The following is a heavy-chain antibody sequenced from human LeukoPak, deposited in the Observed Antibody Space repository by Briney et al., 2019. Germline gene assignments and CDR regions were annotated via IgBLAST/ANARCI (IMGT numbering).Heavy chain of an antibody. CDR2: ISNRNTM. Sequence: GGSLRLSCAASGFTFSDYYMSWVRQAPGKGLEWVSYISNRNTMSCADSVKGRFTISRDNAKNSLYLQMNSLRVEDTAVYYCAGGYYDSSGYLSGIDQWGQGTLVTVSS. D-gene: IGHD3-22*01. CDR3: AGGYYDSSGYLSGIDQ. J-gene: IGHJ4*02. CDR1: GFTFSDYY. V-gene: IGHV3-69-1*01.